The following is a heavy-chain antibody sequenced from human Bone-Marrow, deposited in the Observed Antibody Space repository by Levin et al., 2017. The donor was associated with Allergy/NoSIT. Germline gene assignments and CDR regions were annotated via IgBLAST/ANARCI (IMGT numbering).Heavy chain of an antibody. V-gene: IGHV3-30*18. J-gene: IGHJ4*02. CDR1: GFTFSTCG. D-gene: IGHD2-15*01. Sequence: PGGSLRLSCAASGFTFSTCGMPWVRQAPGKGLEWVAVISYDGGIKYYADSVKGRFSISRDNSKSTLYLQMNSLRAEDTAVYYCAKDSSQYCSGGSCFPFDYWGQGTLVTVSS. CDR2: ISYDGGIK. CDR3: AKDSSQYCSGGSCFPFDY.